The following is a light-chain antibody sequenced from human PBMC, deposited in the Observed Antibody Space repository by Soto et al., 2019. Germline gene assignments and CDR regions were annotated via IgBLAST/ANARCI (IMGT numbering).Light chain of an antibody. CDR2: EGS. CDR3: CSYAGSSTLV. V-gene: IGLV2-23*01. CDR1: SSDVGSYNL. J-gene: IGLJ2*01. Sequence: QSALTQPASVSGSPGQSITISCTGTSSDVGSYNLVSWYQQHPGKAPKLMIYEGSKRPSGVSNRFSGSKSGNTASLTISGLEDEDEDDYYSCSYAGSSTLVFGGGTKLTVL.